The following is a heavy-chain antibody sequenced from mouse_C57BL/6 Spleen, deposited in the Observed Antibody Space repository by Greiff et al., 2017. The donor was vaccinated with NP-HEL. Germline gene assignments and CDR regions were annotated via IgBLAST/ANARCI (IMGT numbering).Heavy chain of an antibody. CDR1: GFTFSNYW. CDR3: TGGNHWYFDV. V-gene: IGHV6-3*01. D-gene: IGHD2-1*01. CDR2: IRLKSDNYAT. Sequence: EVKLQESGGGLVQPGGSMKLSCVASGFTFSNYWMNWVRQSPEKGLEWVAQIRLKSDNYATHYAESVKGRFTISRDDSKSSVYLQMNNLRAEDTGIYYCTGGNHWYFDVWGTGTTVTVSS. J-gene: IGHJ1*03.